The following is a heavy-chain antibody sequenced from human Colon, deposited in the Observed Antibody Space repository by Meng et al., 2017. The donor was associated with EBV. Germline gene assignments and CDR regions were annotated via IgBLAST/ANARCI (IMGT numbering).Heavy chain of an antibody. Sequence: QLQQQESGPGLVKPSQTLPLTCTVSGGSISSGANSWHWIRQPPGKGLEWIGYIYHSGSAYYNPSLKSRVTLSVDRSKNQFSLKLTSVTAADTAVYYCARGYVAYPDWGQGTLVTVSS. CDR2: IYHSGSA. J-gene: IGHJ4*02. D-gene: IGHD3-9*01. CDR3: ARGYVAYPD. V-gene: IGHV4-30-2*01. CDR1: GGSISSGANS.